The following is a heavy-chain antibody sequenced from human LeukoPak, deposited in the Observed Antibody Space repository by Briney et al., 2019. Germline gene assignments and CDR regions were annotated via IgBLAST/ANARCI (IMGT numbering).Heavy chain of an antibody. D-gene: IGHD6-19*01. CDR3: ARAYSSGWPSSRYYYGMDV. CDR2: ISAYNGNT. V-gene: IGHV1-18*01. CDR1: GYTFTSYG. J-gene: IGHJ6*02. Sequence: ASVKVSCKASGYTFTSYGISWVRQAPGQGLEWMGWISAYNGNTNYAQKLQGRVTMTTDTSTSTAYMELRSLRSDDTAVYYCARAYSSGWPSSRYYYGMDVWGQGTTVTVSS.